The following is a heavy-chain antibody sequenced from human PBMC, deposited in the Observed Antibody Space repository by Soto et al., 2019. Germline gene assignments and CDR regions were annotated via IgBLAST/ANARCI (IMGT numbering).Heavy chain of an antibody. V-gene: IGHV1-69*13. CDR1: GGTFSRNT. J-gene: IGHJ4*02. CDR3: ARQFASDTTGYYYAY. CDR2: IMPIFGSA. D-gene: IGHD3-22*01. Sequence: GASVKVSCKASGGTFSRNTISWVRQAPGQGLEWMGGIMPIFGSANYAQKFQGRVTITADENTRTVYMELSRLRSEDTAVYYCARQFASDTTGYYYAYWGQGTLVTVSS.